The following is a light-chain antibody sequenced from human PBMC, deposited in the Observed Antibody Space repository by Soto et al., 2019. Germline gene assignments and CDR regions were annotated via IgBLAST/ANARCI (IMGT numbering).Light chain of an antibody. CDR3: QQYNSYSPT. CDR2: DAS. Sequence: DIQMTPSPSTLSASVVDRVTITCRVSQSISSWLAWYQQKPGKAPKLLIYDASSLESGVPSRFSGSGSGTEFTLTISSLQPDDFATYYCQQYNSYSPTFGQGTKVDIK. V-gene: IGKV1-5*01. J-gene: IGKJ1*01. CDR1: QSISSW.